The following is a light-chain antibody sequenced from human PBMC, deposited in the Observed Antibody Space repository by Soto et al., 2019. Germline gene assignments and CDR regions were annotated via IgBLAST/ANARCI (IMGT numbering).Light chain of an antibody. CDR1: QSISGN. Sequence: EIVMTQSPATLSLSPGERATLSCRASQSISGNLAWYQQKPGQAPRLLIYGASTRATGIPARFSGSGSGTDFTLTISRLEPEDFAVYYCQQYGSSPPITFGQGTRLEIK. CDR3: QQYGSSPPIT. V-gene: IGKV3-20*01. CDR2: GAS. J-gene: IGKJ5*01.